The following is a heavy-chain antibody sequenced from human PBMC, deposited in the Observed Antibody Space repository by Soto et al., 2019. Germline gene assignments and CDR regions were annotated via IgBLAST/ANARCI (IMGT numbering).Heavy chain of an antibody. CDR3: ARSGSSGYYYIYYYYGVDV. J-gene: IGHJ6*02. CDR1: GGSISSGGYY. CDR2: IYYSGST. V-gene: IGHV4-31*03. D-gene: IGHD3-22*01. Sequence: SETLSLTCTVSGGSISSGGYYWSWIRQHPGKGLEWIGYIYYSGSTYYNPSLKSRVTISVDTSKNQFSLKLSSVTAADTAVYYCARSGSSGYYYIYYYYGVDVWGQGTTVTVSS.